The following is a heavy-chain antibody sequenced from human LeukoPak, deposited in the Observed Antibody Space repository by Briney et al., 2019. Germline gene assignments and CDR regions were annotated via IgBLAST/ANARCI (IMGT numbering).Heavy chain of an antibody. J-gene: IGHJ3*02. CDR1: GGSFSGYY. CDR2: INHSGST. D-gene: IGHD3-3*01. V-gene: IGHV4-34*01. Sequence: SETLSLTCAVYGGSFSGYYWSWIRQPPGKGLEWIGEINHSGSTNYNPSLKSRVTISVDTSKNQFSLKLSSVTAADTAVYYCASQSPPYDFWSGGDDAFDIWGQGTMVTVSS. CDR3: ASQSPPYDFWSGGDDAFDI.